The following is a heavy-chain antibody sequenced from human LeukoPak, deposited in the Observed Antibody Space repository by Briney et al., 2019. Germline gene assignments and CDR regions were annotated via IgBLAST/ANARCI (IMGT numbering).Heavy chain of an antibody. CDR2: IIPIFGTA. CDR1: GGTFSSYA. J-gene: IGHJ3*02. Sequence: SVKVSCKASGGTFSSYAISWVRQAPGQGLEWMGGIIPIFGTANYAQKFQGRVTITTDESTSTAYMELRSLRSDDTAVYYCARPAPGPLDAFDIWGQGTMVTVSS. V-gene: IGHV1-69*05. CDR3: ARPAPGPLDAFDI.